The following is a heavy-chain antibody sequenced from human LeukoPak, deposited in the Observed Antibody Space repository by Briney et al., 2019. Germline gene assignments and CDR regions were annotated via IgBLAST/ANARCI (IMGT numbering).Heavy chain of an antibody. D-gene: IGHD6-13*01. CDR1: GFTFSSYG. Sequence: GSLRLSCAASGFTFSSYGMHWVRQAPGKGLEWVAFIRYDGSNKYYADSVKGRFTISRDNSKNTLYLQMNSLRAEDTAVYYCAKDTSSSWPNYFDYWGQGTLVTVSS. V-gene: IGHV3-30*02. CDR3: AKDTSSSWPNYFDY. J-gene: IGHJ4*02. CDR2: IRYDGSNK.